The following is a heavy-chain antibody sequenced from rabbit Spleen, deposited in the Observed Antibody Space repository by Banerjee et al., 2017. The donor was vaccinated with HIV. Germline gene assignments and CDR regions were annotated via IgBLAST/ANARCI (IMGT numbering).Heavy chain of an antibody. CDR3: ARDSVYNGAWFYAFNL. Sequence: EQLEESGGGLVKPEGSLTLTCKASGVSFSDRYMICWVRQAPGKGLEWIACIYTVGGNIYYASWAKGRFTISKSSSSTVTLQMTSLTAADTATYFCARDSVYNGAWFYAFNLWGPGTLVTVS. V-gene: IGHV1S45*01. CDR1: GVSFSDRYM. D-gene: IGHD4-1*01. CDR2: IYTVGGNI. J-gene: IGHJ4*01.